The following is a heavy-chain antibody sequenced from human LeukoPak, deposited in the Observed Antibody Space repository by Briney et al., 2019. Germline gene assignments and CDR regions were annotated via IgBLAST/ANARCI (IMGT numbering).Heavy chain of an antibody. CDR2: IRHDGSNK. J-gene: IGHJ4*02. CDR1: GFTFSNYG. CDR3: AKDPTAHDYDSAVYFDY. V-gene: IGHV3-30*02. Sequence: SGGSLRLSCAASGFTFSNYGMDWVRQAPGKGLEWVAFIRHDGSNKYYVDSAKSRLTISRDNSENTLYLQMNSLRPDDTAMYCGAKDPTAHDYDSAVYFDYWGQGTLVTVSS. D-gene: IGHD3-22*01.